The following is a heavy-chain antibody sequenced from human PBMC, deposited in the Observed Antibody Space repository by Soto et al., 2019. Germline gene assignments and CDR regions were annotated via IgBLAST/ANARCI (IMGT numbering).Heavy chain of an antibody. Sequence: PSETLSLTCTVSGGSISSGGYYWSWIRQHPGKGLEWIGYIYYSGSTYYNPSLKSRVTISVDTSKNQFSLKLSSVTAADTAVYYCARVSLEVVPAAITYFDYWGQGTLVTVSS. CDR3: ARVSLEVVPAAITYFDY. V-gene: IGHV4-31*03. D-gene: IGHD2-2*01. CDR1: GGSISSGGYY. J-gene: IGHJ4*02. CDR2: IYYSGST.